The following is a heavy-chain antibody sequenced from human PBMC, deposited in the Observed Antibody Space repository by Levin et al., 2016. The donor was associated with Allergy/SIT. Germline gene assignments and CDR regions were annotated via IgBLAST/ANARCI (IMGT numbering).Heavy chain of an antibody. CDR1: GFTFSSYS. Sequence: GESLKISCAASGFTFSSYSMNWVRQAPGKGLEWVSSISSSSSYIYYADSVKGRFTISRDNAKNSLYLQMNSLRAEDTAVYYCARDQSIHGGNSDYYGMDVWGQGTTVTVSS. D-gene: IGHD4-23*01. J-gene: IGHJ6*02. CDR2: ISSSSSYI. V-gene: IGHV3-21*01. CDR3: ARDQSIHGGNSDYYGMDV.